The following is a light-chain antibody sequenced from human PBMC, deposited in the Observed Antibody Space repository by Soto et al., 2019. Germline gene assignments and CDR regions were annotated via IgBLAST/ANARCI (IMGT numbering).Light chain of an antibody. J-gene: IGLJ2*01. CDR2: DVS. Sequence: QSALTQPASVSGSPGQSITISCTGTSSDVGGYDYVSWYQQHPGKAPKLMIYDVSIRPSGVSNRFSGPKSGNTASLTISGLQAEDEADYYCSSYAVSRDVVFGGGTKVTVL. V-gene: IGLV2-14*01. CDR3: SSYAVSRDVV. CDR1: SSDVGGYDY.